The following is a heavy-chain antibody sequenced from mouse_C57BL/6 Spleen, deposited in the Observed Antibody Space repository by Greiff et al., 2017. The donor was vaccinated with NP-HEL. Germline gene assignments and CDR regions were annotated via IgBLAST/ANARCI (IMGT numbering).Heavy chain of an antibody. CDR2: INPNNGGT. D-gene: IGHD2-3*01. CDR3: ARSYYDGYLDH. Sequence: EVQLQQSGPELVKPGASVKISCKASGYTFTDYYMNWVKQSHGKSLEWIGDINPNNGGTSYNQKFKGKATLTVDKSSSTAYMELRSLTSEDSAVYYCARSYYDGYLDHWGQGTTLTVSS. V-gene: IGHV1-26*01. CDR1: GYTFTDYY. J-gene: IGHJ2*01.